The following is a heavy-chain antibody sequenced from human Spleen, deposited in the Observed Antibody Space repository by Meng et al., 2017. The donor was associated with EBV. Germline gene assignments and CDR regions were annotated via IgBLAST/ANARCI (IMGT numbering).Heavy chain of an antibody. CDR1: GFSFGDYY. CDR3: ARDPHSSNWRYFDY. J-gene: IGHJ4*02. D-gene: IGHD6-13*01. Sequence: LVGSGVGLVKPGGSLRLSCAASGFSFGDYYMTWIRQAPGKGLEWVSNIDRSGSTIYYADSVRGRFTTSRDNAKNSLYLQMHSLRAEDTAVYYCARDPHSSNWRYFDYWGQGALVTVSS. CDR2: IDRSGSTI. V-gene: IGHV3-11*01.